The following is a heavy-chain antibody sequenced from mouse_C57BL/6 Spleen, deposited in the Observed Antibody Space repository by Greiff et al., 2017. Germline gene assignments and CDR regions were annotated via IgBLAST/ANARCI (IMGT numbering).Heavy chain of an antibody. J-gene: IGHJ2*01. D-gene: IGHD1-1*01. CDR3: TTWGGSSLYYFDY. Sequence: EVKLQESGAELVRPGASVKLSCTASGFNIKDYYMHWVKQRPEQGLEWIGRIDPEDGDTEYAPKFQGKATMTADTSSNTAYLQLSSLTSEDTAVYYCTTWGGSSLYYFDYWGQGTTLTVSS. V-gene: IGHV14-1*01. CDR1: GFNIKDYY. CDR2: IDPEDGDT.